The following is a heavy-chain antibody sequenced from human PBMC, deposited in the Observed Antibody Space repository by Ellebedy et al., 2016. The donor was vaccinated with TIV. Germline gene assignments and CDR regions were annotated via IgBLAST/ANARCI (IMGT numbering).Heavy chain of an antibody. J-gene: IGHJ5*02. CDR3: ARMEVELGHSDYDWEVANHWFDP. D-gene: IGHD4-11*01. CDR1: GDSFTDYW. V-gene: IGHV5-51*01. CDR2: VYLRYSNI. Sequence: PGGSLRLSCQASGDSFTDYWIAWVRQRPGSALEWMGIVYLRYSNIRYSPSVQGLVTMSADKSSGTAYLQWTSLRASDTAMYYCARMEVELGHSDYDWEVANHWFDPWGQGTQVYVYS.